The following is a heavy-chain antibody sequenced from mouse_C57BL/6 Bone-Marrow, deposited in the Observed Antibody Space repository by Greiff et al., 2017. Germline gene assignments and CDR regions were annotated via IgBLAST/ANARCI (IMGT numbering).Heavy chain of an antibody. Sequence: VQGVESGPGLVAPSQSLSITCTVSGFSLTSYAISWVRQPPGKGLEWPGVLWTGGGTNYNSALKSRLSISKDNSKSQVFLKMNSLQADDTARYYFARLYDGYYVYYFDYWGQGTTLTVSS. CDR1: GFSLTSYA. CDR3: ARLYDGYYVYYFDY. V-gene: IGHV2-9-1*01. D-gene: IGHD2-3*01. J-gene: IGHJ2*01. CDR2: LWTGGGT.